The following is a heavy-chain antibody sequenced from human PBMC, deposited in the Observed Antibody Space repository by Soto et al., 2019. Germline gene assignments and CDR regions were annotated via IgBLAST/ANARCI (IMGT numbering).Heavy chain of an antibody. Sequence: EVQLVESGGGLVQPGGSLRLSCSASGFTFSGRSMHWVRQAPGKGLEYVSGVSPNGNDKYYTDSVKGRFTISRDNSKNTLHLQMSSLRPEYTALFYCIRGFYGLDVWGQGTTVTVSS. CDR3: IRGFYGLDV. V-gene: IGHV3-64D*08. CDR2: VSPNGNDK. J-gene: IGHJ6*02. CDR1: GFTFSGRS.